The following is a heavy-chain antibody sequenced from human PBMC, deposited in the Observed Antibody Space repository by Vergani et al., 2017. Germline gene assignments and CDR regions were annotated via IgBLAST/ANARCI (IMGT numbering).Heavy chain of an antibody. CDR2: IDPSDSYT. J-gene: IGHJ6*02. Sequence: VQLVQSGAEVKKPGASVKVSCKASGYTFTSYWISWVRQMPGKGLEWMGRIDPSDSYTNYSPSFQGHVTISADKSISTAYLQWSSLKASDTAMYYCARGGYSKNYYYYGMDVWGQGTTVTVSS. CDR1: GYTFTSYW. D-gene: IGHD5-18*01. V-gene: IGHV5-10-1*01. CDR3: ARGGYSKNYYYYGMDV.